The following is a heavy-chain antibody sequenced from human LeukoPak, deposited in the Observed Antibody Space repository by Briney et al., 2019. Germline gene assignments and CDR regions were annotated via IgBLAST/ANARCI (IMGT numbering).Heavy chain of an antibody. Sequence: SETLSLTCAVYGGSFSGYYWSWIRQPPGKGLEWIGEINHSGSTNYNPSLKSRVTISVDTSKNQFSLKLSSVTAADTAVYYCAGTGDQPFDYWGQGTLVTVSS. J-gene: IGHJ4*02. CDR1: GGSFSGYY. CDR3: AGTGDQPFDY. D-gene: IGHD7-27*01. V-gene: IGHV4-34*01. CDR2: INHSGST.